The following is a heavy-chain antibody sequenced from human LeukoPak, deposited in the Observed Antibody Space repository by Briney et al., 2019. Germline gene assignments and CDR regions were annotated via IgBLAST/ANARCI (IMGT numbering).Heavy chain of an antibody. CDR1: GFTFSSYA. CDR3: AKYFASGSYYKLPH. J-gene: IGHJ1*01. V-gene: IGHV3-23*01. D-gene: IGHD3-10*01. CDR2: ISGSGAYT. Sequence: GGSLRLSCAASGFTFSSYAMSWVRQAPGKGLEWVSTISGSGAYTYYADSVKGRFTISRDNSKNTLYLQMNSLRAEDAAVYYCAKYFASGSYYKLPHWGQGTLVTVSS.